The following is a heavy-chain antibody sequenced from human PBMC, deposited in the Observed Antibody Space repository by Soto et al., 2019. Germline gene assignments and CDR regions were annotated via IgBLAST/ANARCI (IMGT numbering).Heavy chain of an antibody. Sequence: SQTLSLTCAISGDSVSSNSAAWNWIRQSPSRGLEWLRRTYYRSKWYNDYAVSVKSRITIDPDTSKNQFSLQLNSVTPEDTAVYYCARDIVVVTRTGGFDPWGQGTLVTVSS. CDR3: ARDIVVVTRTGGFDP. V-gene: IGHV6-1*01. CDR2: TYYRSKWYN. CDR1: GDSVSSNSAA. D-gene: IGHD2-15*01. J-gene: IGHJ5*02.